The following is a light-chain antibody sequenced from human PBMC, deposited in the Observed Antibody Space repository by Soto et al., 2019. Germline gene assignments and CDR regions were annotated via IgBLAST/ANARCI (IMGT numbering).Light chain of an antibody. CDR2: KTS. CDR1: QRLNSW. V-gene: IGKV1-5*03. Sequence: DIQMTQSPSTLSASVGDRVSITCRASQRLNSWLAWYQQKPGKAPKLLIYKTSTLESGVPSRFSGSGSGTEFTLIISNLQPDDFATYYCQQYNTYSFGQGTKLEIK. J-gene: IGKJ2*01. CDR3: QQYNTYS.